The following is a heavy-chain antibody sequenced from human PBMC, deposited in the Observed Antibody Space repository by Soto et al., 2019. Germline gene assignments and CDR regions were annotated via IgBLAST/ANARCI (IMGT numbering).Heavy chain of an antibody. D-gene: IGHD3-3*01. J-gene: IGHJ4*02. CDR2: INPSGGST. V-gene: IGHV1-46*01. CDR1: GYTFTSYY. CDR3: ARDRGVEWLLGPPDY. Sequence: QVQLVQSGAEVKKPGASVKVSCKASGYTFTSYYMHWVRQAPGQGLEWMGIINPSGGSTSYAQTFQGRVTMTRDTSTSTVYMELSSLRSEDTAVYYCARDRGVEWLLGPPDYWGQGTLVTVSS.